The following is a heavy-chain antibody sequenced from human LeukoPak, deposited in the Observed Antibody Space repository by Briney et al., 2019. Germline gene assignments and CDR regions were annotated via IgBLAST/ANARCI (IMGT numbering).Heavy chain of an antibody. CDR3: ARTLPGGVVDY. V-gene: IGHV1-8*03. Sequence: ASVKVSCKASGYTFTSYDINRVRQATGQGLEWMGWMNPNSANTGYAQKFQGRVTITRDTSKSTAYIELSSLRSGDTAVYYCARTLPGGVVDYWGQGTLVTVSS. J-gene: IGHJ4*02. D-gene: IGHD1-14*01. CDR1: GYTFTSYD. CDR2: MNPNSANT.